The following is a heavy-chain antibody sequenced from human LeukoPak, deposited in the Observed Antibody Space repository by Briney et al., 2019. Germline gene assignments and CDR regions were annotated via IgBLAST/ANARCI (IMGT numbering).Heavy chain of an antibody. CDR1: GFIFNSYG. CDR3: ARSPDYYYYYMDV. V-gene: IGHV3-30*02. Sequence: GGSLRLSCAASGFIFNSYGMHWVRQAPGKGLEWVAFIRYDGSNKYYADSVKGRFTISRDNSKNTLYLQMNSLRAEDTAVYYCARSPDYYYYYMDVWGKGTTVTISS. CDR2: IRYDGSNK. J-gene: IGHJ6*03.